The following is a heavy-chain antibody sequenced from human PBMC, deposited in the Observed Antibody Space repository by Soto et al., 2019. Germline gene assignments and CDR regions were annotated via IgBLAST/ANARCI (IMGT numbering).Heavy chain of an antibody. Sequence: VGSLRLSCAASGFTFSSYAMSWVRQAPGKGLEWVSAISGSGGSTYYADSVKGRFTISRDNSKNTLYLQMNSLRAEDTAVYYCAKAPLRYFDWLLFDYWGQGTLVTVSS. CDR1: GFTFSSYA. J-gene: IGHJ4*02. CDR3: AKAPLRYFDWLLFDY. V-gene: IGHV3-23*01. CDR2: ISGSGGST. D-gene: IGHD3-9*01.